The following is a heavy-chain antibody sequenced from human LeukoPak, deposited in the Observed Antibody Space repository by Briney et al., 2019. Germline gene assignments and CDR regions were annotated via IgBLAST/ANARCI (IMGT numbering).Heavy chain of an antibody. D-gene: IGHD3-10*01. J-gene: IGHJ4*02. CDR1: GFTFRTYW. Sequence: GGSLRLSCAASGFTFRTYWMSWVRQAPGKGLEWVANIKQDGNEKYYVDSVKGRFTISRDNAKNSLYLQMNSLRAEDTAVYYCATYYYGSGSYFLRYWGQGTLVTVSS. CDR2: IKQDGNEK. CDR3: ATYYYGSGSYFLRY. V-gene: IGHV3-7*01.